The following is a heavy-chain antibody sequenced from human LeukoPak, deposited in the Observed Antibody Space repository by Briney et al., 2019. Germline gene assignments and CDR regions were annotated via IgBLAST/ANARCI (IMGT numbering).Heavy chain of an antibody. J-gene: IGHJ4*02. CDR1: GFTFSSYS. CDR2: ISSSSSYI. Sequence: GGSLRLSCAASGFTFSSYSMNWVRQAPGKRLERVSSISSSSSYIYYADSVKGRFTISRDNAKNSLYLQMNSLRAEDTAVYYCARDGVETGTTDHWGQGTLVTVSS. V-gene: IGHV3-21*01. D-gene: IGHD1-7*01. CDR3: ARDGVETGTTDH.